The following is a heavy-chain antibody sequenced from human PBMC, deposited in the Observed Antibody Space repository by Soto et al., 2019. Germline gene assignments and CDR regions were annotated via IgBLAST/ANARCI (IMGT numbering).Heavy chain of an antibody. V-gene: IGHV1-69*01. CDR2: IIPIFGTA. CDR3: ARSAGGYCSGGSCYSAGYYYGMDV. Sequence: QVQLVQSGAEVKKPGSSVKVSCKASGGTFSSYAISWVRQAPGQGLEWMGGIIPIFGTANYAQKFQGRVTITADESMSTAYMELSSLRSEDTAVYYCARSAGGYCSGGSCYSAGYYYGMDVWGQGTTVTVSS. J-gene: IGHJ6*02. CDR1: GGTFSSYA. D-gene: IGHD2-15*01.